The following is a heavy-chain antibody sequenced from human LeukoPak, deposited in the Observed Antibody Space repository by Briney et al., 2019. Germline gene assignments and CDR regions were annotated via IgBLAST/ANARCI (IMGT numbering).Heavy chain of an antibody. CDR3: ARQDDWLFNGLDY. J-gene: IGHJ4*02. CDR1: GYSFPSYW. Sequence: GESLKISCKVSGYSFPSYWITWVRQMPGKGLEWMGRIAPSDSYTDYSPSFEGHVTMSAERSISTVYLQWSSLKASDTAMYYCARQDDWLFNGLDYWGQGTLVTVSS. V-gene: IGHV5-10-1*01. D-gene: IGHD3-9*01. CDR2: IAPSDSYT.